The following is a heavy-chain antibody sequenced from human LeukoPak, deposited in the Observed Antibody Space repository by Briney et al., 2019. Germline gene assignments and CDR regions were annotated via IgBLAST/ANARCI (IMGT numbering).Heavy chain of an antibody. J-gene: IGHJ4*02. CDR3: ARQTYYYDSSGYYPFDY. Sequence: PSETLSLTCTVSGGSISTYYWSWIRRPPGKGLEWIGYIYYSGSTNYNPSLKSRVTISVDTSKNQFSLKLSSVTAADTAVYYCARQTYYYDSSGYYPFDYWGQGTLVTVSS. D-gene: IGHD3-22*01. V-gene: IGHV4-59*01. CDR2: IYYSGST. CDR1: GGSISTYY.